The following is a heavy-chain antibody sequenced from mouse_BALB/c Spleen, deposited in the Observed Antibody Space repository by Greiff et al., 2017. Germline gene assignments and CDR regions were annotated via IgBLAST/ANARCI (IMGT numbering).Heavy chain of an antibody. Sequence: VQLQQSGPELEKPGASVKISCKASGYSFTGYNMNWVKQSNGKSLEWIGNIDPYYGDTSYNQKFKAKATLTVGKSSSTAYMQLKSLTSEDSAVYYCAREDGYYWGQGTTLTVSS. D-gene: IGHD2-3*01. J-gene: IGHJ2*01. CDR3: AREDGYY. CDR2: IDPYYGDT. V-gene: IGHV1-39*01. CDR1: GYSFTGYN.